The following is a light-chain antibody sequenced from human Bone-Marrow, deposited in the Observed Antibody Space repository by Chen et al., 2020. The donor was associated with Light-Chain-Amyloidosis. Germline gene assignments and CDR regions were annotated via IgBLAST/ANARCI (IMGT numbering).Light chain of an antibody. CDR3: SSYTITNTLV. V-gene: IGLV2-14*01. CDR2: EVT. J-gene: IGLJ1*01. Sequence: QPALTQPASVSGSPGQSITLSCTGTSSHVGGDNHVSWYQQHPDKAPKLMIYEVTNRPSWVPDRFSGSKSDNTASLTISGLQTEDEADYFCSSYTITNTLVFGSGTRVTVL. CDR1: SSHVGGDNH.